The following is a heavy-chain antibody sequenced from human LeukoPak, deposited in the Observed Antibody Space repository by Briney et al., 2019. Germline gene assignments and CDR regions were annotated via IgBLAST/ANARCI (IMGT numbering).Heavy chain of an antibody. D-gene: IGHD6-19*01. CDR2: ISKDGSKK. V-gene: IGHV3-30*18. CDR3: AKDSVSWEWLISN. CDR1: GFTFSSYG. Sequence: GVSLRLSCAASGFTFSSYGMHWVRQAPGKGLEWVAVISKDGSKKHYADSVNGRFTISRDNSKNTLYLQMNSLRAEDTAVFYCAKDSVSWEWLISNWGQGTLVTVSS. J-gene: IGHJ4*02.